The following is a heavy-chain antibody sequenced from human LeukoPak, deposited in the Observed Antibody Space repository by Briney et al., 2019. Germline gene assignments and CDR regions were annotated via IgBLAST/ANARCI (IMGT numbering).Heavy chain of an antibody. CDR2: INHSGST. Sequence: SETLSLTCAVYGGSFSGYYWSWMRQPPGKGLEWIGEINHSGSTNYNPSLKSRVTISVDTSKNQFSLKLSSVTAADTAVYYCARVARGYSYGDLDYWGQGTLVTVSS. J-gene: IGHJ4*02. V-gene: IGHV4-34*01. CDR1: GGSFSGYY. CDR3: ARVARGYSYGDLDY. D-gene: IGHD5-18*01.